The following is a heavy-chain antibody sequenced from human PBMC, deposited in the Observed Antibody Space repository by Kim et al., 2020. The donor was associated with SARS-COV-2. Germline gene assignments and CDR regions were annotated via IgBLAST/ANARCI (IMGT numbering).Heavy chain of an antibody. CDR3: ARLRPSDY. V-gene: IGHV4-34*01. CDR2: SGST. D-gene: IGHD2-15*01. J-gene: IGHJ4*02. Sequence: SGSTNSNPSLKSRVTISVDTSKNQFSLKLSSVTAADTAVYYCARLRPSDYWGQGTLVTISS.